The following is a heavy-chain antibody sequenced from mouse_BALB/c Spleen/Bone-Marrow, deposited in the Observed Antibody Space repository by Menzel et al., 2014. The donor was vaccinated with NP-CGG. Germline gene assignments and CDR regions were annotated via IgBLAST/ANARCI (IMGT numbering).Heavy chain of an antibody. CDR1: GYTFTSYW. V-gene: IGHV1-7*01. CDR2: INPSAGYT. Sequence: VQLQQSGAELAKPGASVMMSCKASGYTFTSYWMHWIKQRPGQGLEWIGYINPSAGYTEYNQKFKDKATLTADKSSSTAYMQLSSLTSEDSAVYYCALYDGYSAYWGQGTLVTVSA. J-gene: IGHJ3*01. CDR3: ALYDGYSAY. D-gene: IGHD2-3*01.